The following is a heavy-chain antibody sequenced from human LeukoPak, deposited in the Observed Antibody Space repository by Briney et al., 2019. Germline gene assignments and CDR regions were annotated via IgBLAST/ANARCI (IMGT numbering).Heavy chain of an antibody. D-gene: IGHD4-11*01. CDR2: IWYGGSNK. CDR3: AKEGDYSNYAYYFDY. V-gene: IGHV3-30*02. Sequence: GGSLRLSCAASGFTFSSYGMHWVRQAPGKGLEWVAVIWYGGSNKYYADSVKGRFTISRDNSKNTLYLQMNSLRAEDTAVYYCAKEGDYSNYAYYFDYWGQGTLVTVSS. J-gene: IGHJ4*02. CDR1: GFTFSSYG.